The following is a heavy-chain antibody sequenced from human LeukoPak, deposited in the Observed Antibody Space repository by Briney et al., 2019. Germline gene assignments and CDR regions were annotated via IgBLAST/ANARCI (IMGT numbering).Heavy chain of an antibody. V-gene: IGHV3-21*04. CDR3: AKPLVSGGWYFDL. J-gene: IGHJ2*01. CDR1: GFTFSSYS. CDR2: ISSGSSYI. Sequence: GGSLRLSCAASGFTFSSYSMNWVRQAPGKGLEWVSSISSGSSYIYYADSVKDRFTISRDNAKNTLYLQMNSLRVEDTAVYYCAKPLVSGGWYFDLWGRGTLVTVSS. D-gene: IGHD1-14*01.